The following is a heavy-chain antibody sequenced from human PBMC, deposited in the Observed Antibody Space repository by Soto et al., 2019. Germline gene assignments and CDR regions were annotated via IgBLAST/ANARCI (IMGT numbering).Heavy chain of an antibody. J-gene: IGHJ4*02. V-gene: IGHV1-18*01. CDR3: ARGPYDILNCFDY. CDR2: ISAYNCNT. CDR1: GYTFTSYG. Sequence: AAVKVSCKASGYTFTSYGISWVRQAPGQRLEWMGWISAYNCNTNYAQKLQGRVTMTTDTSTSTAHMQLRSLRSDYTAVYYCARGPYDILNCFDYWRQRTLVTVSS. D-gene: IGHD3-9*01.